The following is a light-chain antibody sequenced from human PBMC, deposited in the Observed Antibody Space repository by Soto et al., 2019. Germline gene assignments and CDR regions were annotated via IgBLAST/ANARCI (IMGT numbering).Light chain of an antibody. CDR2: GNN. Sequence: QSVLTQPPSVSGAPGQRVTISCTGSSSNIGAGYDVHWYQQVPGTAPKLLIYGNNNRPSGVPDRFSGSKSGTSASLAITGLQAEDEADYYCQSYDSRLSGSVFGGGTKVTVL. J-gene: IGLJ3*02. V-gene: IGLV1-40*01. CDR1: SSNIGAGYD. CDR3: QSYDSRLSGSV.